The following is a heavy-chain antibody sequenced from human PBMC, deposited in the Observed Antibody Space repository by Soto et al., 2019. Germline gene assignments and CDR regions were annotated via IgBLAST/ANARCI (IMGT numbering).Heavy chain of an antibody. J-gene: IGHJ6*02. CDR3: TREGVRSMDD. CDR2: MNPNSANT. V-gene: IGHV1-8*01. Sequence: QVQLVQSGAEVKKPGASVKVSCKASGYTFTSYDINWVRQATGHGLEWMGWMNPNSANTGYAQKFQGRVTMTRNTATITAYMVLRRRRSEDTAVYYCTREGVRSMDDWGQGTTVTVSS. CDR1: GYTFTSYD. D-gene: IGHD3-16*01.